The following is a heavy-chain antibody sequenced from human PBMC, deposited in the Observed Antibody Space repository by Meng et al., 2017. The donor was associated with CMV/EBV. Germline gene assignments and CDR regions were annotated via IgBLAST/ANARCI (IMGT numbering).Heavy chain of an antibody. D-gene: IGHD3-9*01. CDR2: ISAYNGNT. V-gene: IGHV1-18*01. Sequence: QVQRGRGGAEVKRPGAAVKVSCKASGYTFTSDVISWVRQAPGQGLEWMGWISAYNGNTNYAQKLQGRVTMTTDTSTSTAYMELRSLRSDDTAVYYCATDILTHFEYWGQGTLVTVSS. CDR1: GYTFTSDV. J-gene: IGHJ4*02. CDR3: ATDILTHFEY.